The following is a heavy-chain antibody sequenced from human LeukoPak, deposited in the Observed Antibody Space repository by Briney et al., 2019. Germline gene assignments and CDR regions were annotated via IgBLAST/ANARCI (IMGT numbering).Heavy chain of an antibody. CDR2: IYYSGNT. V-gene: IGHV4-59*01. D-gene: IGHD2-15*01. Sequence: SETLSLTCTVSGGSISNYYWSWIRQSPGKGLEWIGYIYYSGNTNYNPSLKSRVTISVDTSKHQFSLKLTSVTAADTAVYYCARVGGSNHYYYGMDVWGQGTAVTVSS. J-gene: IGHJ6*02. CDR1: GGSISNYY. CDR3: ARVGGSNHYYYGMDV.